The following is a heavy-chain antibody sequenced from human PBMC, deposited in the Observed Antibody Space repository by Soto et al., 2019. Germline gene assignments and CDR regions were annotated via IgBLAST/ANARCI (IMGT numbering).Heavy chain of an antibody. Sequence: ASVKVSCKASGFSFTDHYVHWVRQAPGQGLEWMGWINTKTGASKYVHEFQGRVTMTRDTSINAAYMEMSRLRSDDTAVYYCAREFVVKTLLNSGSLHFDSWGQGTLVTVSS. D-gene: IGHD1-26*01. CDR2: INTKTGAS. CDR3: AREFVVKTLLNSGSLHFDS. J-gene: IGHJ4*02. V-gene: IGHV1-2*07. CDR1: GFSFTDHY.